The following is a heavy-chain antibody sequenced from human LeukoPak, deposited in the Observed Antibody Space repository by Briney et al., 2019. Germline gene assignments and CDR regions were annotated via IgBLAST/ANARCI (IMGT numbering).Heavy chain of an antibody. Sequence: RPGGSLRLSCAASGFSFDDYGMSWVRQAPGKGLEWVSGINSDGSSTSYADSVKGRFTISRDNAKNTLYLQMNSLRAEDTAVYYCARVLSISSTSCYSYWGQGTLVTVSS. CDR1: GFSFDDYG. V-gene: IGHV3-20*04. D-gene: IGHD2-2*01. CDR3: ARVLSISSTSCYSY. J-gene: IGHJ4*02. CDR2: INSDGSST.